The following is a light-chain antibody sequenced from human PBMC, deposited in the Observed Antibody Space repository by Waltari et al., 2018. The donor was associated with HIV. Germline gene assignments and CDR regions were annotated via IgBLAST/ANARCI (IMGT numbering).Light chain of an antibody. J-gene: IGLJ1*01. CDR3: TGWDDSLSEYV. Sequence: QSLLTQPPSASGTPGQRVTISCSGSYSNIRSDNVYWYQHLPGTAPKLLIYKNTQRPSGVPDRFSGSKSGTSASLAISGLRSEDEADYYCTGWDDSLSEYVFGTGTRVTVL. CDR1: YSNIRSDN. CDR2: KNT. V-gene: IGLV1-47*01.